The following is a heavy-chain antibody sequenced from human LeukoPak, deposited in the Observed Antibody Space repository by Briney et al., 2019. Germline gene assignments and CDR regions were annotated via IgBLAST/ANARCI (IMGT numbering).Heavy chain of an antibody. CDR3: ARGRGEMATMNYFDY. J-gene: IGHJ4*02. V-gene: IGHV4-30-2*01. CDR2: IYHSGST. CDR1: GGSISSGDYY. Sequence: SQTLSLTCTVSGGSISSGDYYWSWIRQHPGKGLEWIGYIYHSGSTYYNPSLKSRVTISVDRSKNQFSLKLSSVTAADTAVYYCARGRGEMATMNYFDYWGQGTLVTVSS. D-gene: IGHD5-24*01.